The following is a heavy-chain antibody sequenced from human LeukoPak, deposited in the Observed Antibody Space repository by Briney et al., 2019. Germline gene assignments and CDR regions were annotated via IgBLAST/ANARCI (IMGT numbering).Heavy chain of an antibody. CDR2: ISSSSSYI. J-gene: IGHJ1*01. CDR1: GFTFSSYS. Sequence: GGSLRLSCAASGFTFSSYSMNWVRQAPGKGLEWVSSISSSSSYIYYADSMKGRFTISRDNPKNSLYLQMNSLRAEDTAVYYCASGPYCSGGSCYIAEYFQHWGQGTLVTVSS. V-gene: IGHV3-21*01. CDR3: ASGPYCSGGSCYIAEYFQH. D-gene: IGHD2-15*01.